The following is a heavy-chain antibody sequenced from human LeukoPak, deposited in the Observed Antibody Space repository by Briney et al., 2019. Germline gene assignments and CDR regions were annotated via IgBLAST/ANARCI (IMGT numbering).Heavy chain of an antibody. V-gene: IGHV3-30*03. D-gene: IGHD6-6*01. J-gene: IGHJ4*02. CDR3: AREIAADRGFDS. CDR2: ISHDGSDK. CDR1: GFTFSSYG. Sequence: GGSLRLSCAASGFTFSSYGMHWVRQAPGKGLEWVAAISHDGSDKYYADSVKGRFTISRDNGKNALYLQMNSLRAEDTAVYYCAREIAADRGFDSWGQGTLVTVSS.